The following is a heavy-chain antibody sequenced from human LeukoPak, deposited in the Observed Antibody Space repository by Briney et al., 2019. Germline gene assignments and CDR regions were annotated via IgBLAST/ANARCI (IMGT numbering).Heavy chain of an antibody. CDR1: GGSISSSSYY. CDR3: ARGGVGSKNWFDP. V-gene: IGHV4-39*07. D-gene: IGHD6-13*01. J-gene: IGHJ5*02. CDR2: IYYSGST. Sequence: SETLSLTCTVSGGSISSSSYYWGWIRQPPGKGLEWIGSIYYSGSTYYNPSLKSRVTISVDTSKNQFSLKLSSVTAADTAVYYCARGGVGSKNWFDPWGQGTLVTVSS.